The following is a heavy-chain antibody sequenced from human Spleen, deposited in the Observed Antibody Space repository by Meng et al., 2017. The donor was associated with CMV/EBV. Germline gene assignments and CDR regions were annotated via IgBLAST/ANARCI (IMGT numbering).Heavy chain of an antibody. CDR2: IRYDGTDK. CDR1: GFTFSNYG. D-gene: IGHD3-22*01. Sequence: GESLKISCVTSGFTFSNYGMHWVRQAPGKGLEWVAFIRYDGTDKYYADSVKGRFTISRDNSKNTLYLQMNSLRAEDTAVYYCAKDKGTSGYWAFDIWGQGTMVTVSS. CDR3: AKDKGTSGYWAFDI. J-gene: IGHJ3*02. V-gene: IGHV3-30*02.